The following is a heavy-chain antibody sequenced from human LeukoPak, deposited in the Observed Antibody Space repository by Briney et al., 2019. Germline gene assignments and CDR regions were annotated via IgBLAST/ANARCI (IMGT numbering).Heavy chain of an antibody. CDR2: IKSDGTGA. J-gene: IGHJ6*03. CDR1: GFSFRTYW. CDR3: ARDGEGPNCNMDV. V-gene: IGHV3-74*01. Sequence: PGGSLRLSCAASGFSFRTYWMVWVREVPEKGLEWVSRIKSDGTGATYAASVNGRFTISRDNAEKTLYLQMNSLRAEDTAIYYGARDGEGPNCNMDVWGKGTRVTVSS. D-gene: IGHD7-27*01.